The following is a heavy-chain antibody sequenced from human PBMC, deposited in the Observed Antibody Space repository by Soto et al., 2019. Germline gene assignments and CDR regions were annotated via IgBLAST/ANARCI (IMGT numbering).Heavy chain of an antibody. CDR1: GGSFSGYY. D-gene: IGHD3-10*01. CDR3: ARGTVWFGEFNNYYYYGMDV. V-gene: IGHV4-34*01. CDR2: INHSGST. J-gene: IGHJ6*02. Sequence: SETLSLTCAVYGGSFSGYYWSWIRQPPGKGLEWIGEINHSGSTNYNPSLKSRVTISVDTSKNQFSLKLSSVTAADTAVYYCARGTVWFGEFNNYYYYGMDVWGQGTTVTVSS.